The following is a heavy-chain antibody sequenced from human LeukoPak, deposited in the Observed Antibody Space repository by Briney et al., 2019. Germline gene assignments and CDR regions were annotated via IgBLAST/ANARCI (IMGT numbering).Heavy chain of an antibody. Sequence: GGSLRLSCAASGFTFNDYAMHWVRQAPGKGLEWVSLISGDGGSTYYADSVKGRFTISRDNSKNSLYLQMNSLRTEDTALYYCAKDIRRILPNYYFDYWGQGTLVTVSS. CDR2: ISGDGGST. V-gene: IGHV3-43*02. J-gene: IGHJ4*02. D-gene: IGHD2-15*01. CDR3: AKDIRRILPNYYFDY. CDR1: GFTFNDYA.